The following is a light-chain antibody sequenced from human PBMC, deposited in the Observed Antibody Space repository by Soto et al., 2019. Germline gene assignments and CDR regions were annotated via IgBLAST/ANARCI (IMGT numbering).Light chain of an antibody. V-gene: IGKV4-1*01. CDR2: WAS. J-gene: IGKJ5*01. Sequence: DIVITQSPGSLSVSLGERATINCKSTQSVLYSTDNKNYIACYQQKPGQPPKLLVYWASTRESGVPDRISGSGSGTDFTLTISSLQAEDVAVYYCQQYYTTPITFGQGTRLEIK. CDR1: QSVLYSTDNKNY. CDR3: QQYYTTPIT.